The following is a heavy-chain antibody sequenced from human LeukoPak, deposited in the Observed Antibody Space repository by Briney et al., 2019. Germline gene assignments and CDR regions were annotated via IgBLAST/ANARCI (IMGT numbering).Heavy chain of an antibody. CDR2: ISAGSGNT. CDR1: GDSSRTNA. V-gene: IGHV1-3*01. Sequence: ASVKVSCKASGDSSRTNAIVWLRQAPGQRPEWMGWISAGSGNTKYSQTFQDRLTLTRDTAASTVYMELRSLRSDDTAVYYCAASYYDSTFDIWGQGTMVTVSS. J-gene: IGHJ3*02. CDR3: AASYYDSTFDI. D-gene: IGHD3-3*01.